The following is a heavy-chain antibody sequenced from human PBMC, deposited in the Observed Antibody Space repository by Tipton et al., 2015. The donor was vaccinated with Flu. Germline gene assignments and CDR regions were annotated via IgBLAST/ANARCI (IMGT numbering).Heavy chain of an antibody. CDR1: GFSVSNNY. J-gene: IGHJ4*02. D-gene: IGHD6-19*01. V-gene: IGHV3-53*01. CDR2: MYSAGNT. CDR3: AGWIGGRSVFY. Sequence: QLVQSGGGLIQPGGSLRLSCAASGFSVSNNYLSWVRQAPGKGLEWVSVMYSAGNTDYADSVKGRSTISRDNSMNTLYLQMNSLRAEDTAVYYCAGWIGGRSVFYWVQGTLVTVSS.